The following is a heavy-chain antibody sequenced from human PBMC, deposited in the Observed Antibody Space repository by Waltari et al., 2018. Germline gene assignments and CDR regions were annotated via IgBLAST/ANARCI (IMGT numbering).Heavy chain of an antibody. D-gene: IGHD3-10*01. CDR3: ATGRVQGVIIKGGENY. J-gene: IGHJ4*02. Sequence: QVQLVQSGAEVKKPGSSVKVSCKASGGTFSSYAISWVRQAPGQGLEWMGRIIPIFGTANYAQKFQGRVTITADKSTSTAYMELSSLRSEDTAVYYCATGRVQGVIIKGGENYWGQGTLVTVSS. CDR1: GGTFSSYA. V-gene: IGHV1-69*08. CDR2: IIPIFGTA.